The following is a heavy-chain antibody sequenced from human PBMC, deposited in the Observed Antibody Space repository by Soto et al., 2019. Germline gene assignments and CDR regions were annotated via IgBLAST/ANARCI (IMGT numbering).Heavy chain of an antibody. J-gene: IGHJ6*02. V-gene: IGHV3-30-3*01. CDR3: ARGIQQYYYYGMDV. CDR1: GFTFSGSA. CDR2: ISYDGSNK. D-gene: IGHD1-1*01. Sequence: VQLVESGGGLVQPGGSLKLSCAASGFTFSGSAMHWVRQASGKGLEWVAVISYDGSNKYYADSVKGRFTISRDNSKNTLYLQMNSLRAEDTAVYYCARGIQQYYYYGMDVWGQGTTVTVSS.